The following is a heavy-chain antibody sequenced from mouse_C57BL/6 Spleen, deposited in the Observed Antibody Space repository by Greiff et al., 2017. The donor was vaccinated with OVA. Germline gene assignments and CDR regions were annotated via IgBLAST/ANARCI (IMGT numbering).Heavy chain of an antibody. J-gene: IGHJ4*01. CDR2: ISSGSSTI. CDR3: ARRNYGYDEYYPMDY. D-gene: IGHD2-2*01. CDR1: GFTFSDYG. V-gene: IGHV5-17*01. Sequence: EVMLVESGGGLVKPGGSLKLSCAASGFTFSDYGMHWVRQAPEKGLEWVAYISSGSSTIYYADTVKGRFTISRDNAKNTLFLQMTSLRSEDTAMYYCARRNYGYDEYYPMDYWGQGTSVTVSS.